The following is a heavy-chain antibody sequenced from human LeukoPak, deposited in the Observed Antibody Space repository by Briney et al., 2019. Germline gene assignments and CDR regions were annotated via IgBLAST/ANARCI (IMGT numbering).Heavy chain of an antibody. D-gene: IGHD6-19*01. V-gene: IGHV4-59*01. CDR3: ARLPYSSGWYVY. CDR1: GGSINSYF. Sequence: PSETLSLTCSVSGGSINSYFWSWIRQPPGKGLEWIGYIYYSGSTNYNPSLECRVTISVDTSKNQFSLKLSSVTASDTAVYYCARLPYSSGWYVYWGQGILVTVSS. J-gene: IGHJ4*02. CDR2: IYYSGST.